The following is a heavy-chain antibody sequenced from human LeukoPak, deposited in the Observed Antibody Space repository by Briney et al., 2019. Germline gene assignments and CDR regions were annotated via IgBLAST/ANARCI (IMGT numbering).Heavy chain of an antibody. Sequence: GGSLRLSCAASGFTFSNAWMSWVRQAPGKGLEWVGRIKSKTDGGTTDYAAPVKGRFTISRDDSKNTLYPQMNSLKTEDTAVYYCTTDSYYYGSGSYDSWGQGTLVTVSS. CDR1: GFTFSNAW. V-gene: IGHV3-15*01. D-gene: IGHD3-10*01. CDR2: IKSKTDGGTT. J-gene: IGHJ4*02. CDR3: TTDSYYYGSGSYDS.